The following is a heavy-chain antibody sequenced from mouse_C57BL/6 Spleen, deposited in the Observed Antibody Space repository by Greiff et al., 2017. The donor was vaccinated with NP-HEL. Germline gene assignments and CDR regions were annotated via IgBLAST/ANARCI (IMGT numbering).Heavy chain of an antibody. CDR2: IYPSDSET. V-gene: IGHV1-52*01. CDR1: GYTFTSYW. Sequence: QVQLQQPGAELVRPGSSVKLSCKASGYTFTSYWMHWVKQRPIQGLEWIGNIYPSDSETYYNQKFKDKATLTVDKSSSTAYMQLSSLTSEDSAVYYCAREDSNYWGQGTTLTVSS. J-gene: IGHJ2*01. CDR3: AREDSNY.